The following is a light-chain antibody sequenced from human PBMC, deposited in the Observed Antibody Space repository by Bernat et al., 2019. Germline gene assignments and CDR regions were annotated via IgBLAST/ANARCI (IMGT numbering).Light chain of an antibody. V-gene: IGLV2-14*03. CDR3: SSESTTSTPVV. CDR1: SSDVGAYNY. Sequence: QSALTQPASVSGSPGQSITLSCTVTSSDVGAYNYVSWYQQHPGKAPKLMFFDVSNRPSGFSDRFSGSKSGDTASLTNSGLRAEDDADYYCSSESTTSTPVVFGGGDKLTVL. J-gene: IGLJ3*02. CDR2: DVS.